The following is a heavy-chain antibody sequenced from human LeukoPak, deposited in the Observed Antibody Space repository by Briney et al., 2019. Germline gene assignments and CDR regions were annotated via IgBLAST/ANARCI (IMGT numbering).Heavy chain of an antibody. CDR1: GFTFSSYG. CDR3: AKDDCSSTSCYMGYYFDY. V-gene: IGHV3-30*18. D-gene: IGHD2-2*02. CDR2: ISYDGSNK. Sequence: GGSLRLSCAASGFTFSSYGMHWVRQAPGKGLEWVAVISYDGSNKYYADSVKGRFTISRDNSKNTLYLQMNSLRAEDTVVYYCAKDDCSSTSCYMGYYFDYWGQGTLVTVSS. J-gene: IGHJ4*02.